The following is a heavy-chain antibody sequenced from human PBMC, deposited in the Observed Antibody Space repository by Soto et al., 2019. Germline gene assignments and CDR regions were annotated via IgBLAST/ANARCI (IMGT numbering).Heavy chain of an antibody. V-gene: IGHV4-39*01. CDR2: IYYSGST. D-gene: IGHD2-2*01. J-gene: IGHJ5*02. Sequence: SETLSLTCTVSGGSISSSSYYWGWIRQPPGKGLEWIGSIYYSGSTYYNPSLKSRVTISVDTSKNQFSLKLSSVTAADTAVYYCARQIVVVRAAIPYNWFDPWGQGTLVTVSS. CDR1: GGSISSSSYY. CDR3: ARQIVVVRAAIPYNWFDP.